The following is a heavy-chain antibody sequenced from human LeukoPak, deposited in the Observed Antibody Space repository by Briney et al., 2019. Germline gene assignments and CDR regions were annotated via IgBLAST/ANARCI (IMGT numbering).Heavy chain of an antibody. J-gene: IGHJ6*02. D-gene: IGHD3-16*01. V-gene: IGHV3-30-3*01. CDR2: ISYDGSNK. Sequence: GGSLRLSCADSGFSFRSYGMHWVRQAPGKGLEWVAVISYDGSNKYYADSVKGRFTISRDNSKNTLYLQLNSLRAEDTAVYYCAREWGGMDVWGQGTTVTVSS. CDR1: GFSFRSYG. CDR3: AREWGGMDV.